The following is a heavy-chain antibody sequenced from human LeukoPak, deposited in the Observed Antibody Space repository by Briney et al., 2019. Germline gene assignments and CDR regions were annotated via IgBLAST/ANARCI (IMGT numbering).Heavy chain of an antibody. V-gene: IGHV3-43*02. CDR1: GFTFGDYA. CDR2: ISGDGGRT. J-gene: IGHJ4*02. Sequence: GGSLRLSCAASGFTFGDYALHWVRQAPGKGLEWVSLISGDGGRTYYADSVKGRFTISRDNSKNSLYLQMNSLRIEDTALYYCAKDMAPSAIVVVTAFLDYWGQGTLVTVSS. CDR3: AKDMAPSAIVVVTAFLDY. D-gene: IGHD2-21*02.